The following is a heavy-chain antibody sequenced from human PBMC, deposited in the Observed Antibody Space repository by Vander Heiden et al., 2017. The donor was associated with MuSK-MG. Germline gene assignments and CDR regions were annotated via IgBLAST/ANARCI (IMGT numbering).Heavy chain of an antibody. CDR1: GYSFTNSA. CDR3: ARVGGGGGSGFSYWYFDL. D-gene: IGHD2-15*01. Sequence: QAQLVQSGAEVKQPGASVKVSCKASGYSFTNSAITWVRQAPGPGLGGRGWISAYNVNTNLHQKCQVCVAMTTDTSTSTAYMDLRCLSSDYTGPSYCARVGGGGGSGFSYWYFDLLARGALVAVS. V-gene: IGHV1-18*01. J-gene: IGHJ2*01. CDR2: ISAYNVNT.